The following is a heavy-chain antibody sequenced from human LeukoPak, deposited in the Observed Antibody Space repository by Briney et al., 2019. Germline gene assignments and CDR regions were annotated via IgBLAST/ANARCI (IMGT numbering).Heavy chain of an antibody. CDR3: AKDLYYYDSSGPRGIYYYYGMDV. J-gene: IGHJ6*02. V-gene: IGHV3-30*04. CDR1: GFTFSSYA. D-gene: IGHD3-22*01. CDR2: ISYDGSNK. Sequence: GGSLRLSCAASGFTFSSYAMHWVRQAPGKGLEWVAVISYDGSNKYYADSVKGRFTISRDNSKNTLYLQMNSLRAEDTAVYYCAKDLYYYDSSGPRGIYYYYGMDVWGQGTTVTVSS.